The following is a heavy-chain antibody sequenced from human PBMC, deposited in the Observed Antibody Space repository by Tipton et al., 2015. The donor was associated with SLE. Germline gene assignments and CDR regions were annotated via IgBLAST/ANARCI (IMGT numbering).Heavy chain of an antibody. D-gene: IGHD7-27*01. CDR2: IYTSGST. Sequence: LRLSCTVSGGSISSGSYYWSWIRQPAGKGLEWIGRIYTSGSTNYNPSLKSRVTISVDTSKNQFSLKMSSVTAADTAVYYCAREGLGTSCYYYMDVWGKGTTVTVSS. CDR3: AREGLGTSCYYYMDV. CDR1: GGSISSGSYY. J-gene: IGHJ6*03. V-gene: IGHV4-61*02.